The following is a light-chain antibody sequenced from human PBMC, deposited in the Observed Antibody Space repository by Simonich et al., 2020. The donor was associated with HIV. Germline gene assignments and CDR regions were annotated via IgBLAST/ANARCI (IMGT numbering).Light chain of an antibody. CDR2: EDT. V-gene: IGLV3-10*01. Sequence: SYELTQPPSVSVSPGQTARITCSGDALPKKYGYWYQQKSGQAPVLVIYEDTKRPSGIPGRFSGSSSGTMATLTISGAQVEDEADYYCYSTDISGNHRVFGGGTKLTVL. CDR1: ALPKKY. CDR3: YSTDISGNHRV. J-gene: IGLJ3*02.